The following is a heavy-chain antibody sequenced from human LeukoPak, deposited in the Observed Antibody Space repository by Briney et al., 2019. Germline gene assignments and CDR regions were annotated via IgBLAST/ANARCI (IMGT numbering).Heavy chain of an antibody. CDR3: ARASPSWYLFDP. CDR1: GYTFTSYA. Sequence: ASVKVSCKASGYTFTSYAMHWVRQAPGQRLEWMGWINAGNGNTKYSQKFQSRVTITRDTSASTAYMELSSLRSEDTAVYYCARASPSWYLFDPWGQGTLVTVSS. CDR2: INAGNGNT. D-gene: IGHD6-13*01. J-gene: IGHJ5*02. V-gene: IGHV1-3*01.